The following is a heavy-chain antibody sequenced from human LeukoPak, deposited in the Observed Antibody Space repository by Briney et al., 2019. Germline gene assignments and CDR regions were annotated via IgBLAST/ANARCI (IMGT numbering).Heavy chain of an antibody. Sequence: AASVKVSCKASGYTFTGYYMHWVRQAPGQGLEWVGWINPNSGGTNYAQKFQGRVTMTRDTSISTAYMELSRLRSDDTAVYYCARLILTGGSDYWGQGTLVTVSS. CDR1: GYTFTGYY. V-gene: IGHV1-2*02. CDR2: INPNSGGT. J-gene: IGHJ4*02. CDR3: ARLILTGGSDY. D-gene: IGHD3-9*01.